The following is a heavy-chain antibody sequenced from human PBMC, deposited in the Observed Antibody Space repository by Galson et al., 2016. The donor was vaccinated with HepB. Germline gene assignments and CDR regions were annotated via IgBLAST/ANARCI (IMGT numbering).Heavy chain of an antibody. V-gene: IGHV5-51*01. CDR2: IYPGDSDT. Sequence: QSGAEVKKSGESLKISCKYSGFTITSYWIAWVRQMPGKGLEWVGIIYPGDSDTRYSPSFQGQVTISADRSISTAYLQWSSLKASDTAMYYCARRKNYAPDYWGQGTLVTVSS. J-gene: IGHJ4*02. CDR3: ARRKNYAPDY. D-gene: IGHD1-7*01. CDR1: GFTITSYW.